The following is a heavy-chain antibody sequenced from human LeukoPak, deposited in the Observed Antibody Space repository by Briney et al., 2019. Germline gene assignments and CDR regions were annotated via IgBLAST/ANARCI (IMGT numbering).Heavy chain of an antibody. Sequence: PGRSLRLSWAAYGFTFSSYAMHWVRQATGKGMEWVAVISYDGSNKYYADSVKGRFTISRGNSKNTLYLQMNSLRAEDTAVYYCARGSGWYRYGIDYWAREPWSPSPQ. J-gene: IGHJ4*02. CDR1: GFTFSSYA. CDR3: ARGSGWYRYGIDY. CDR2: ISYDGSNK. V-gene: IGHV3-30*04. D-gene: IGHD6-19*01.